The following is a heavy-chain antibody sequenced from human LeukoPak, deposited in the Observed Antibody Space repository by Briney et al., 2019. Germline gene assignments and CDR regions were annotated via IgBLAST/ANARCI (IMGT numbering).Heavy chain of an antibody. CDR3: ARERDRDGYNCFDY. CDR2: INPNSGGT. J-gene: IGHJ4*02. Sequence: ASVKVSCKASGGTFSSYAISWVRQAPGQGLEWMGWINPNSGGTNYAQKFQGRVTMTRDTSISTAYMELSRLRSDDTAVYYCARERDRDGYNCFDYWGQGTLVTVSS. CDR1: GGTFSSYA. V-gene: IGHV1-2*02. D-gene: IGHD5-24*01.